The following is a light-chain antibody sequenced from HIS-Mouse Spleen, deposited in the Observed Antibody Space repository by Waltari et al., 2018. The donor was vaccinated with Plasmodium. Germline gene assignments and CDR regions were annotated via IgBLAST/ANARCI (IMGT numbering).Light chain of an antibody. Sequence: QSVLTKPPSASGNPGQRVTISCSGSSSNIGSNYVYWYQQLPGTAPKLLIYRNTQRPSGVPDRFSGSKSGTSASLAISGLRSEDEADYYCAAWDDSLSGPVFGGGTKLTVL. CDR1: SSNIGSNY. V-gene: IGLV1-47*01. J-gene: IGLJ3*02. CDR3: AAWDDSLSGPV. CDR2: RNT.